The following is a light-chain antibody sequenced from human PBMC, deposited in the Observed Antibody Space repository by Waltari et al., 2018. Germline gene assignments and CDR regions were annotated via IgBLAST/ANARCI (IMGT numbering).Light chain of an antibody. CDR3: HSRNGRDNQVV. J-gene: IGLJ3*02. CDR1: SLRTSY. V-gene: IGLV3-19*01. CDR2: GKE. Sequence: SSELTQGPAVSVALGQTVKITCQGDSLRTSYASWYQLKPGQAPLLVLFGKEKRPSGIPDRFSGYSSGTTSSLTITGAQAEDEADYYCHSRNGRDNQVVFGGGTRLTVL.